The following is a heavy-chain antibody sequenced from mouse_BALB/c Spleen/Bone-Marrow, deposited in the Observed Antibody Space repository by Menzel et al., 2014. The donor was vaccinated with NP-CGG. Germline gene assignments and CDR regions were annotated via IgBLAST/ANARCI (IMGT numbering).Heavy chain of an antibody. D-gene: IGHD2-3*01. CDR3: ARRGYSHGMDY. Sequence: DVMLVESGGGLVQPGGSRKLSCAAFGFTFSSFGMHWVRQAPEKGLEWVAYISSGSSTIYYADTVKGRFTISRDNPKNTLFLQMSSLRYEDTAMYYGARRGYSHGMDYWGQGTSVTVSS. CDR1: GFTFSSFG. CDR2: ISSGSSTI. J-gene: IGHJ4*01. V-gene: IGHV5-17*02.